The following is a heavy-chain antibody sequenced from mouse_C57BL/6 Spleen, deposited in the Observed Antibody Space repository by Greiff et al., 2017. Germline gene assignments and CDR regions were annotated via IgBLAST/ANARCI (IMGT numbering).Heavy chain of an antibody. D-gene: IGHD2-2*01. CDR2: IYPGDGDT. CDR1: GYAFSSSW. Sequence: QVTLKESGPELVKPGASVKISCKASGYAFSSSWMNWVKQRPGKGLEWIGRIYPGDGDTNYNGKFKGKATLTADKSSSTAYMQLSSLTSEDSAVYFCARYGYDDYFDYWGQGTTLTVSS. V-gene: IGHV1-82*01. CDR3: ARYGYDDYFDY. J-gene: IGHJ2*01.